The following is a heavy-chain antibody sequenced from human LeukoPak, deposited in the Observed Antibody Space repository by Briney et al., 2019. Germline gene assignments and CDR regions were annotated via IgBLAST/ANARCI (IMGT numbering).Heavy chain of an antibody. D-gene: IGHD1-26*01. CDR3: ARGASHHRANDY. Sequence: ASVKVSCKASGYTFTGYYMHWVRQAPGQGLEWMGWINPNSGGTNYAQKLQGRVTMTTDTSTSTAYMELRSLRSDDTAVYYCARGASHHRANDYWGQGTLVTVSS. CDR1: GYTFTGYY. V-gene: IGHV1-2*02. CDR2: INPNSGGT. J-gene: IGHJ4*02.